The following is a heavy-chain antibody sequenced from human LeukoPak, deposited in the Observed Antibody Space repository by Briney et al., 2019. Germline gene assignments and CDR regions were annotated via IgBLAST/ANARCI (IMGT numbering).Heavy chain of an antibody. V-gene: IGHV1-18*01. J-gene: IGHJ4*02. Sequence: ASVKVSCKASGYTFTSYGISWVRQAPGQGLEWMGWISAYNGNTNYAQKLQGRVTMTTDTSTSTAYVELRSLRSDDTPVYYCARDDALVATGSFDYRGQGTLVTVSS. CDR3: ARDDALVATGSFDY. D-gene: IGHD5-12*01. CDR2: ISAYNGNT. CDR1: GYTFTSYG.